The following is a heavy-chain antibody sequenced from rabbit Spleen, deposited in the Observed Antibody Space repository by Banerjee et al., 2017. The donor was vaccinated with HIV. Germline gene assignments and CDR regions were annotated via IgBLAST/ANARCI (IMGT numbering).Heavy chain of an antibody. J-gene: IGHJ4*01. CDR3: ARDRYAGVFGYDL. CDR2: IDTGSSGFT. CDR1: GVSFTSNYY. Sequence: QSLEESGGDLVKPGASLTLTCTASGVSFTSNYYMCWVRQAPGKGLEWIACIDTGSSGFTYFASWAKGRFTISKTSSTTVTLQVTSLTAADTATYFCARDRYAGVFGYDLWGPGTLVTVS. D-gene: IGHD4-2*01. V-gene: IGHV1S40*01.